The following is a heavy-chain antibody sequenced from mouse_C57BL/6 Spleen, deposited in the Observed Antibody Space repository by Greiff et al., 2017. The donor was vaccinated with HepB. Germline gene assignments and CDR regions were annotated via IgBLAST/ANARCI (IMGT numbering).Heavy chain of an antibody. CDR3: TRDYGYFDY. CDR2: IDPETGGT. CDR1: GYTFTDYE. J-gene: IGHJ2*01. D-gene: IGHD1-1*02. Sequence: VQLQHSGAELVRPGASVTLSCKASGYTFTDYEMHWVKQTPVHGLEWIGAIDPETGGTAYNQKFKGKAILTADKSSSTAYMELRSLTSEDSAVYYCTRDYGYFDYWGQGTTRTVSS. V-gene: IGHV1-15*01.